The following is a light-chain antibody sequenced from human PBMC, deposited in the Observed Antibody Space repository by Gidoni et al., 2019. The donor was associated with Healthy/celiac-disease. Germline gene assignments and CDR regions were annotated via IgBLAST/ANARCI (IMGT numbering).Light chain of an antibody. V-gene: IGLV1-40*01. CDR1: SSNIGAGYD. J-gene: IGLJ2*01. CDR3: QSYDSSLSVVV. Sequence: QSVLTQPPSVSGAPGQRVTISCTGRSSNIGAGYDVPWSQQLPGTAPKLLIYGNSNRPSGVPDRFSGSKSGTSASLAITGLQAEDEADYYCQSYDSSLSVVVFGGGTKLTVL. CDR2: GNS.